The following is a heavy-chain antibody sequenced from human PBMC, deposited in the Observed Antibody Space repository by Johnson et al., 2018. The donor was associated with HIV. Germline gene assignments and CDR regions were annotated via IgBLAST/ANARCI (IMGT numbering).Heavy chain of an antibody. CDR3: AKDAAWELLRPDAFDI. CDR2: ISYDGSNK. CDR1: AFTFSRHA. V-gene: IGHV3-30*04. Sequence: QVQLVESGGGVVQPERSLRLSCSASAFTFSRHAMHWVRQAPGKGPEWVACISYDGSNKYYADSVKGRFTISRDNSKNTLYLQMNSLRAEDTAVYYCAKDAAWELLRPDAFDIWGQGTMVTVSS. J-gene: IGHJ3*02. D-gene: IGHD1-26*01.